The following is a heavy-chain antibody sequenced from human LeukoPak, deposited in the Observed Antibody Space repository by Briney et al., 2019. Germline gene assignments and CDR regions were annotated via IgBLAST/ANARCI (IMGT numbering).Heavy chain of an antibody. D-gene: IGHD2-15*01. V-gene: IGHV3-23*01. Sequence: QPGGSLRLSRVVSGFPLSSYAMSGVRRSPGKGLEWVSATSSSDAGKYYADSVRGRFTISRDNSRNTVYLQMNSLRAEDAAIYYCAKAPVTSCRGAFCYPFDSWGQGTRVTVSS. CDR3: AKAPVTSCRGAFCYPFDS. CDR2: TSSSDAGK. CDR1: GFPLSSYA. J-gene: IGHJ4*02.